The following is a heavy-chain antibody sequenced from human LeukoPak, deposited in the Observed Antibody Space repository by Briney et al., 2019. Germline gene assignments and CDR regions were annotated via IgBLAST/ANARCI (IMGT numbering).Heavy chain of an antibody. D-gene: IGHD3-10*01. V-gene: IGHV4-34*01. CDR2: INHSGST. J-gene: IGHJ5*02. CDR3: ARRVVRGVIISSCWFDP. CDR1: GGSFSGYY. Sequence: SETLSLTCAVYGGSFSGYYWSRIRQPPGKGLEWIGEINHSGSTNYNPSLKSRVTISVDTSKNQFSLKLSSVTAADTAVYYCARRVVRGVIISSCWFDPWGQGTLVTVSS.